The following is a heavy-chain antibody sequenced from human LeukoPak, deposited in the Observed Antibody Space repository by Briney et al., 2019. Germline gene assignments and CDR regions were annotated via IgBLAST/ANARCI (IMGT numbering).Heavy chain of an antibody. CDR1: GFTFSSYG. D-gene: IGHD3-3*01. CDR2: IWYDGSNK. V-gene: IGHV3-33*01. J-gene: IGHJ4*02. Sequence: PGRSLRLSCAASGFTFSSYGMHWVRQAPGKGLEWVAVIWYDGSNKYYADSVKGRFTISRDNSKNTLYLQMNSLRAEDTAVYYCARYRDFWSGYNDFDYWGQGTLVTVSS. CDR3: ARYRDFWSGYNDFDY.